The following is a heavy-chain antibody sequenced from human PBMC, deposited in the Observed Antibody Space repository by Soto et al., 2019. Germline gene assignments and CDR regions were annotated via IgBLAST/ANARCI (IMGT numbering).Heavy chain of an antibody. D-gene: IGHD3-22*01. J-gene: IGHJ4*02. CDR3: AKASMGGGYDMSGYVFDY. V-gene: IGHV3-23*01. CDR1: GFTFSSYA. Sequence: GGSLRLSCAASGFTFSSYAMSWVRQAPGKGLEWVSAIRRIGGRTYYADSVKGRFTISRDNSKNTLYLQMNSLRAEDTVVDDCAKASMGGGYDMSGYVFDYWGQGTLVTVSS. CDR2: IRRIGGRT.